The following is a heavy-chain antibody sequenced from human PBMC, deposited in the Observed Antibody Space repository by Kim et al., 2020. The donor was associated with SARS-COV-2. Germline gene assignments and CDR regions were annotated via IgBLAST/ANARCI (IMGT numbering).Heavy chain of an antibody. Sequence: TNYSPSFQGQVTFSADKSISTAYLQWSSLKASDTAMYYCARRLEEYGMDVWGQGTTVTVSS. D-gene: IGHD3-16*01. CDR2: T. V-gene: IGHV5-10-1*01. J-gene: IGHJ6*02. CDR3: ARRLEEYGMDV.